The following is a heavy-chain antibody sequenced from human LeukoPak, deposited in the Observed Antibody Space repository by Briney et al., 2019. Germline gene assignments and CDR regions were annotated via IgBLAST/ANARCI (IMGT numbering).Heavy chain of an antibody. CDR3: ARDLSGVAGYTYGRGIDY. V-gene: IGHV3-9*01. D-gene: IGHD5-18*01. CDR1: GFTFDDYA. CDR2: INWNSDSI. Sequence: HPGGSLRLSCAASGFTFDDYAMHWVRQAPGKGLEWVSGINWNSDSIGYAHSVKGRFTISRDNAKTSLYLQMNSLRAEDTAVYYCARDLSGVAGYTYGRGIDYWGQGTLVTVSS. J-gene: IGHJ4*02.